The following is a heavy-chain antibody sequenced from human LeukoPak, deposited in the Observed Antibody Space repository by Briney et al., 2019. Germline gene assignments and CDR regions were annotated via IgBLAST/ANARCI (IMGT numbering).Heavy chain of an antibody. CDR1: AFTFSSYS. Sequence: GGSLRLSCAASAFTFSSYSMNWVRQAPGKGLEWVSYISSSSSTIYYADSVKGRFTNSRDNAKNSLYLQMNSPRAEDTALYYCARGYITIIGVVVYWGQGTLVTVYS. D-gene: IGHD3-3*01. CDR2: ISSSSSTI. J-gene: IGHJ4*02. CDR3: ARGYITIIGVVVY. V-gene: IGHV3-48*01.